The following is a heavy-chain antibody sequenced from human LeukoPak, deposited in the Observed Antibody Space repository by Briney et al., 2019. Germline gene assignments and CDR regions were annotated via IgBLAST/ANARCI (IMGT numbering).Heavy chain of an antibody. CDR2: ISGSGGST. CDR1: GFTFSSYA. CDR3: TTREDTAMVAFDY. V-gene: IGHV3-23*01. D-gene: IGHD5-18*01. Sequence: GGSLRLSCAASGFTFSSYAMSWVRQAPGKGLEWVSAISGSGGSTYYADSVKGRFTISRDNSKNTLYLQMNSLKTEDTAVYYCTTREDTAMVAFDYWGQGTLVTVSS. J-gene: IGHJ4*02.